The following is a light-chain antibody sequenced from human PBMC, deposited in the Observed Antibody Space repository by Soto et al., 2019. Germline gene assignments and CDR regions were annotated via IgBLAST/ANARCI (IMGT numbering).Light chain of an antibody. V-gene: IGKV1-9*01. CDR2: GAS. Sequence: DIQLTQSPSFLSASVGDRVTITCRASQGISSFLAWYQQKPPKAPELLIYGASTLQSGVTSRFRGSRSGTEFPLTISRLQPDDFATYYCQQNNSYSTFGQGTKVDI. CDR1: QGISSF. J-gene: IGKJ1*01. CDR3: QQNNSYST.